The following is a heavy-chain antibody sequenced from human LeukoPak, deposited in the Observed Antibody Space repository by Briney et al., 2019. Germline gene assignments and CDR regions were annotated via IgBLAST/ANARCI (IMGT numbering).Heavy chain of an antibody. CDR2: INPSGGST. CDR1: GYTFTSYY. Sequence: ASVKVSCKASGYTFTSYYMHWVRQAPGQGLEWMGIINPSGGSTSYAQKFQGRVTMTRDTSTRTVYLELSSLRSEDQPVYYCAWCGASLGFQHWGQGTLVTVSS. V-gene: IGHV1-46*01. CDR3: AWCGASLGFQH. D-gene: IGHD3-16*01. J-gene: IGHJ1*01.